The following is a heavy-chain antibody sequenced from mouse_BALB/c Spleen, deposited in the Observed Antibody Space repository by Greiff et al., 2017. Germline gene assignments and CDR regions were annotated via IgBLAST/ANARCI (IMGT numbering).Heavy chain of an antibody. J-gene: IGHJ4*01. CDR2: IYPGNGDT. V-gene: IGHV1-12*01. CDR1: GYTFTSYN. CDR3: ARGNYYGSRNYAMDY. Sequence: QVQLQQPGAELVKPGASVKMSCKASGYTFTSYNMHWVKQTPGQGLEWIGAIYPGNGDTSYNQKFKGKATLTADKSSSTAYMQLSSLTSEDSAVYYCARGNYYGSRNYAMDYWGQGTSVTVSS. D-gene: IGHD1-1*01.